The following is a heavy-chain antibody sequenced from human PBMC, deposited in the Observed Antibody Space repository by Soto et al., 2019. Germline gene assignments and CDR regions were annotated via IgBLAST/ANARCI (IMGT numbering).Heavy chain of an antibody. J-gene: IGHJ4*01. D-gene: IGHD6-13*01. CDR2: VNPNSDDT. Sequence: ASVKVSCKASGYIFTDYYIHWVRQAPGQGLEWMGWVNPNSDDTRYAQKFRGRVTVTMDTSITTAYMDLSRLTSDDTAVYYCARDSAAGVGIGWDYLGQGTLVTVSS. V-gene: IGHV1-2*02. CDR3: ARDSAAGVGIGWDY. CDR1: GYIFTDYY.